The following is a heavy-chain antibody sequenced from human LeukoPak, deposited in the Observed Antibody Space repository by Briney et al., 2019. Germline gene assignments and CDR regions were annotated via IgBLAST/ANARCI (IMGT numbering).Heavy chain of an antibody. CDR3: ANGDYDGFGGC. CDR1: GFTVSTNY. CDR2: IYRGGGT. D-gene: IGHD4-17*01. Sequence: GGSLRLSCAASGFTVSTNYMSWVRQAPGKGLEWVSVIYRGGGTFYADSVKGRFTISRDISKNTVYLQMNSLRDEDTAVYYCANGDYDGFGGCWGQGTLVTVSS. J-gene: IGHJ4*02. V-gene: IGHV3-66*01.